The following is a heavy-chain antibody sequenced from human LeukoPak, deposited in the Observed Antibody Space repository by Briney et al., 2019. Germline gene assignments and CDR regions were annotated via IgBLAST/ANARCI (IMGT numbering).Heavy chain of an antibody. D-gene: IGHD2-15*01. V-gene: IGHV4-59*01. CDR3: ARGFCSGGSCYSAIFDY. CDR2: IYYSGST. Sequence: SETLSLTCTVSGGSISPYYWRWIRQPPGKGLEWIGYIYYSGSTKYNPSLKSRVSISVETSKNQFSLKLSSVTAADTAVYCCARGFCSGGSCYSAIFDYWGQGTLVTVSS. CDR1: GGSISPYY. J-gene: IGHJ4*02.